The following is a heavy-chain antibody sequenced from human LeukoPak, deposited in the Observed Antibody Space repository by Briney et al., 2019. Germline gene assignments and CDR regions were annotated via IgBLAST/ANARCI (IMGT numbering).Heavy chain of an antibody. CDR2: IHSSGST. V-gene: IGHV4-4*07. J-gene: IGHJ4*02. CDR3: ARVARCTSCFDVDY. CDR1: GGSISSYY. D-gene: IGHD2-2*01. Sequence: PSETLSLTCTFSGGSISSYYWSWIRQPAGKGLEWIGRIHSSGSTNYNPSLKSRVTMSVDTSKNQFSLTLSSVTAADTAVYYCARVARCTSCFDVDYWGQGTLVTVSS.